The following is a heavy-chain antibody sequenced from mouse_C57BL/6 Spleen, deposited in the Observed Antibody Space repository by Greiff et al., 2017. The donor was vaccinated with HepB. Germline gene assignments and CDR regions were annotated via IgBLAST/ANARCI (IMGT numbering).Heavy chain of an antibody. J-gene: IGHJ1*03. CDR1: GYTFTSYW. Sequence: QVQLQQPGAELVKPGASVKLSCKASGYTFTSYWMQWVKQRPGQGLEWIGEIDPSDSYTNYNQKFKGKATLTVDTSSSTAYMQLSSLTSEDSAVYYCARTLRSNWYFDVWGTGTTVTVSS. D-gene: IGHD2-12*01. CDR2: IDPSDSYT. V-gene: IGHV1-50*01. CDR3: ARTLRSNWYFDV.